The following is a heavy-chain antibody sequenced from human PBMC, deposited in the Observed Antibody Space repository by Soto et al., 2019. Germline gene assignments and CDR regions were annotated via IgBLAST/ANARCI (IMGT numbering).Heavy chain of an antibody. CDR1: GGSFSGYY. CDR2: INHSGST. V-gene: IGHV4-34*01. CDR3: ARRYWNYVPFDY. J-gene: IGHJ4*02. D-gene: IGHD1-7*01. Sequence: PSETLSLTCAVYGGSFSGYYWSWIRQPPGKGLEWIGEINHSGSTNYNPSLKSRVTISVDTSKNQFSLKLSSVTAADTAVYYCARRYWNYVPFDYWGQGTLVTVSS.